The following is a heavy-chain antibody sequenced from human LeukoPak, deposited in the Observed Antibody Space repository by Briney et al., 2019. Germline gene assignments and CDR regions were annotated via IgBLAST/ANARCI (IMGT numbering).Heavy chain of an antibody. J-gene: IGHJ4*02. CDR1: GGSISSYY. Sequence: SETLSLTCTVSGGSISSYYWSWIRQPAGKGLEWIGRIYTSGSTNYNPSLKSRVTMSVDTSKNQFSLKLSSVTAADRAVYYCAREGRSRGWVIAAAGREFDYWGQGTLVTVSS. D-gene: IGHD6-13*01. CDR3: AREGRSRGWVIAAAGREFDY. V-gene: IGHV4-4*07. CDR2: IYTSGST.